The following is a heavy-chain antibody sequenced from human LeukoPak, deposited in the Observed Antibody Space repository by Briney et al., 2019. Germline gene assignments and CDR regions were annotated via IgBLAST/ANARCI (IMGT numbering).Heavy chain of an antibody. CDR3: ARDWYYDSSGYYHGPDY. CDR1: GGTFSSYA. Sequence: SVKVSCKASGGTFSSYAISWVRQAPGQGLELMGSIIPIFGIANYAPKFQGRVTITADKSTSTAYMELSSLRYENTAVYYRARDWYYDSSGYYHGPDYWGQGTLVTVSS. D-gene: IGHD3-22*01. V-gene: IGHV1-69*04. J-gene: IGHJ4*02. CDR2: IIPIFGIA.